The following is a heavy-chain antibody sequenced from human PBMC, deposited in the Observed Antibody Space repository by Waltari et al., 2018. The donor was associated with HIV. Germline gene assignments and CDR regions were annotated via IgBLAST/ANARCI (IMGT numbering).Heavy chain of an antibody. CDR3: SRGLHCTATSCLLYHGMDV. CDR1: GYTFSTSD. V-gene: IGHV1-8*01. CDR2: MNPNSGNT. D-gene: IGHD2-2*01. J-gene: IGHJ6*02. Sequence: QVQLVQSGAEVKKPGASVKVSCKASGYTFSTSDINWVRQATGQGLEWRGWMNPNSGNTGYAQKFQGRVNMTRNSSIRTAYMELSSLRSDDTAVYYCSRGLHCTATSCLLYHGMDVWGQGTAVSVSS.